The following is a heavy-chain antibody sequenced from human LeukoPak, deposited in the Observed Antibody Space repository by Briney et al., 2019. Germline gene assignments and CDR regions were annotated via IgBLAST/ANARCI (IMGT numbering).Heavy chain of an antibody. D-gene: IGHD3-16*01. Sequence: PGGSLRLSCAASGFTFSSYAMSWVRQAPGKGLEWVSAISGSGGSTYYADSVKGRFTISRDNSKNTLYLQMNSLRAEDTAVYYCAKDRLLMITFGGLLFDYWGQGTLVTVSS. CDR1: GFTFSSYA. CDR3: AKDRLLMITFGGLLFDY. CDR2: ISGSGGST. V-gene: IGHV3-23*01. J-gene: IGHJ4*02.